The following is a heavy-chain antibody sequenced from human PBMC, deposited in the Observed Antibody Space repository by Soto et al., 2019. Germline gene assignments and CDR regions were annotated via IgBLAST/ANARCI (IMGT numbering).Heavy chain of an antibody. Sequence: PGGSLRLSCAASGLHFNNYCMHWVRQAPGKGLEWVAFIWYDGSTKYYADSVKGRFTISRDNSKNTLYLQMSRLRAEETSVYYCAGGEHIVVVTPNLYYSGLAVWGQATTATVSS. CDR2: IWYDGSTK. D-gene: IGHD2-21*02. V-gene: IGHV3-33*01. CDR1: GLHFNNYC. J-gene: IGHJ6*02. CDR3: AGGEHIVVVTPNLYYSGLAV.